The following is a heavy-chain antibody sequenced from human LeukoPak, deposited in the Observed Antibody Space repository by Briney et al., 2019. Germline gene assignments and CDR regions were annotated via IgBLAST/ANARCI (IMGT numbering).Heavy chain of an antibody. Sequence: GGSLRLSCTASGFTFGDYAMSWVRQAPGKGLEWVSAISPSDGNTFYADSVKGRFTISRDNSMNTLSLHMNSLRAEDTALYYCAKDSSVPYGITEWGQGTLVTVSS. J-gene: IGHJ4*02. CDR3: AKDSSVPYGITE. CDR2: ISPSDGNT. CDR1: GFTFGDYA. D-gene: IGHD4-17*01. V-gene: IGHV3-23*01.